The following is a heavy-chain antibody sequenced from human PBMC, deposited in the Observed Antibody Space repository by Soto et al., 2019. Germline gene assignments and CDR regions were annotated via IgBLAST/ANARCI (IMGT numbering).Heavy chain of an antibody. CDR2: IYYSGST. V-gene: IGHV4-59*06. D-gene: IGHD3-10*01. J-gene: IGHJ1*01. Sequence: HSETLSLTCTVSCGSISSYYWSWIRQHPGKGLEWIGYIYYSGSTYYNPSLKSRVTISVDTSKNQFSLKLSSVTAADTAVYYCASRITMVRGVSEYFQHWGQGTLVTVSS. CDR3: ASRITMVRGVSEYFQH. CDR1: CGSISSYY.